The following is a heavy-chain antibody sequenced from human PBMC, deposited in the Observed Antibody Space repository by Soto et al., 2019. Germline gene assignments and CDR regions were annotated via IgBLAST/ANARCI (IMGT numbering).Heavy chain of an antibody. J-gene: IGHJ4*02. CDR2: ISAHNGNT. CDR3: ARGRYGDY. CDR1: GYGLTTYG. Sequence: QVHLVQSRAEVKKPGASVKVSCKGSGYGLTTYGITWVRQAPGQGLEWMAWISAHNGNTNYAQKLQGRVTVTRDTSTSTAYMELRSLRSDDTAVYYCARGRYGDYWGQGALVTVSS. D-gene: IGHD1-1*01. V-gene: IGHV1-18*01.